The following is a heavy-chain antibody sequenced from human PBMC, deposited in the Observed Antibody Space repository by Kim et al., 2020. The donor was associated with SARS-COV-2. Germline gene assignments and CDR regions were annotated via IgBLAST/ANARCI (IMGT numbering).Heavy chain of an antibody. CDR1: GFTFSSYV. CDR3: ARGPGGGPSGYYDY. Sequence: GGSLRLSCAASGFTFSSYVMHWVRQAPGKGLEWLAVITYDGNNQYYPESVKGRFTISRDNSKNTLSLQINSLRAEDTAVYYWARGPGGGPSGYYDYWGQG. V-gene: IGHV3-30-3*01. D-gene: IGHD3-22*01. CDR2: ITYDGNNQ. J-gene: IGHJ4*02.